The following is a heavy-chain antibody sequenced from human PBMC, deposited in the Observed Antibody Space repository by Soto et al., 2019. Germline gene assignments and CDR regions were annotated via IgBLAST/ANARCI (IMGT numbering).Heavy chain of an antibody. CDR2: IKHDGGEK. V-gene: IGHV3-7*03. CDR3: ARGRDYYYGMDV. CDR1: GFAFSSFS. Sequence: DVQLVESGGGLVQPGGSLRLSCAASGFAFSSFSMAWVRQPPGQGLEWVANIKHDGGEKYYVDSLKGRFSVSRDNAKNSLYLQINSLRAEDTAVYYCARGRDYYYGMDVWGQGTSVTVSS. J-gene: IGHJ6*02.